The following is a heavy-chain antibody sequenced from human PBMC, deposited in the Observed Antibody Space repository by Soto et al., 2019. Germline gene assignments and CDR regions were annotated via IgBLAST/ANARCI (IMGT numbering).Heavy chain of an antibody. CDR1: GGSISSSSYY. CDR2: IYYSGST. D-gene: IGHD2-15*01. J-gene: IGHJ5*02. V-gene: IGHV4-39*01. CDR3: ARPVVVVAATPPVLGWFDP. Sequence: SETLSLTCTVSGGSISSSSYYWGWIRQPPGKGLEWIGSIYYSGSTYYNPSLKSRVTISVDTSKNQFSLKLSSVTAADTAVYYCARPVVVVAATPPVLGWFDPWGQGTLVTVSS.